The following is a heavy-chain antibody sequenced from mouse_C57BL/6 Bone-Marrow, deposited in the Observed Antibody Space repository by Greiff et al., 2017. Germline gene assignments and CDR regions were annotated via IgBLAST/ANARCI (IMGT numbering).Heavy chain of an antibody. J-gene: IGHJ1*03. V-gene: IGHV1-80*01. D-gene: IGHD1-1*01. Sequence: VQLQQSGAELVKPGASVKISCKASGYAFSSYWMNWVMQRPGKGLEWIGQIYPGDGDTNYNGKFKGKATLTADKSSSTAYMQLSSLTSEDSAVYFCAREGFITTDGYFDVWGTGTTVTASS. CDR3: AREGFITTDGYFDV. CDR2: IYPGDGDT. CDR1: GYAFSSYW.